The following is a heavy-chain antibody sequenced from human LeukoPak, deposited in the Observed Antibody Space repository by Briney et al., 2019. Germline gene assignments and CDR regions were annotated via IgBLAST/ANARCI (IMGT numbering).Heavy chain of an antibody. CDR2: ISGSGGST. D-gene: IGHD6-19*01. CDR3: AKVYSSGWYAHFDY. J-gene: IGHJ4*02. Sequence: PGGSLRLSCAASGFTFSSYTMSWVRQGPGKGLEWVSAISGSGGSTYYADSVKGRFTISRDNSKNTLYLQMNSLRAEDTAVYYCAKVYSSGWYAHFDYWGQGTLVTVSS. V-gene: IGHV3-23*01. CDR1: GFTFSSYT.